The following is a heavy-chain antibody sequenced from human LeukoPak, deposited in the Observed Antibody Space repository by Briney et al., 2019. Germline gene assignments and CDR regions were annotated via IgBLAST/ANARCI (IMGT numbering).Heavy chain of an antibody. CDR2: IYTSGIT. D-gene: IGHD2-15*01. J-gene: IGHJ4*02. CDR1: AGSISSYY. Sequence: SETLSLTCTGSAGSISSYYWSWIRQPAGKGLEWIGRIYTSGITNYNPSLKSRVTMSVDTSKNQFSLKLTSVTAADTAVYFCARKATAATYFDYWGQGTLVTVSS. CDR3: ARKATAATYFDY. V-gene: IGHV4-4*07.